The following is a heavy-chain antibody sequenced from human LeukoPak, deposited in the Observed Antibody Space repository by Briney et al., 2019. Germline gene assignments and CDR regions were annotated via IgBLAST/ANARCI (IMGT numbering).Heavy chain of an antibody. D-gene: IGHD6-19*01. CDR3: ARHDSSGWSYYFHY. CDR2: IYYSGST. CDR1: GGSISSSSYY. V-gene: IGHV4-39*01. J-gene: IGHJ4*02. Sequence: SETLSLTCTVSGGSISSSSYYWGWIRQPPGKGLEWIGSIYYSGSTYYTPSLKSRVTISVDTSKNQFSLKLSSVTAADTAVYYCARHDSSGWSYYFHYWGQGTLVTVSS.